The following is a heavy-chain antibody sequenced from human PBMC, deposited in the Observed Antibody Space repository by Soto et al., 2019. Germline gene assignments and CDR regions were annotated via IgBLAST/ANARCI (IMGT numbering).Heavy chain of an antibody. CDR2: IYYSGST. CDR1: GGSISSGDYY. D-gene: IGHD3-22*01. J-gene: IGHJ6*02. Sequence: SETLSLTCTVSGGSISSGDYYWSWIRQPPGKGLEWIGYIYYSGSTNYSPSFQGHVTISADKSISTAYLQWSSLKASDTAMYYCARPHSSGSYGMDVWGQGTTVTVSS. CDR3: ARPHSSGSYGMDV. V-gene: IGHV4-30-4*01.